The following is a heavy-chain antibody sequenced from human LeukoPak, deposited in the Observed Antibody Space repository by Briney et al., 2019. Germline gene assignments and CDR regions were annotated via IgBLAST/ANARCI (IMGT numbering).Heavy chain of an antibody. V-gene: IGHV5-51*01. CDR2: IYPCDSDT. CDR3: ARRSYCGGDCYAFDY. D-gene: IGHD2-21*02. CDR1: GYSFTSYW. J-gene: IGHJ4*02. Sequence: GESLKISCKGSGYSFTSYWIGWVRQMPGKGLEWMGIIYPCDSDTRYSPSFQGQVTISADKSISTAYLQWSSLKASDTAMYYCARRSYCGGDCYAFDYWGQGPLVTVSS.